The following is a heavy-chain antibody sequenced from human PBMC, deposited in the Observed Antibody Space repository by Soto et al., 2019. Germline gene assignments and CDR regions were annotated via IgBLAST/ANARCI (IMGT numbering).Heavy chain of an antibody. D-gene: IGHD4-17*01. CDR3: ARDYHDYGDYGGY. CDR1: GYTFTSYY. V-gene: IGHV1-46*01. Sequence: ASVKVSCKASGYTFTSYYIHWVRQAPGQGLEWMGIINPSGGSTSYAQKFQGRVTMTRDTSTSTVYVELSSLRSEDTAVYYCARDYHDYGDYGGYWGQGTLVTVSS. J-gene: IGHJ4*02. CDR2: INPSGGST.